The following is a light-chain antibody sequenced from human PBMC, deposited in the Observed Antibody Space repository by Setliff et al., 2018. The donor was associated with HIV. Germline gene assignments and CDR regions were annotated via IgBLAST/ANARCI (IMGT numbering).Light chain of an antibody. CDR1: QSVNNN. CDR2: DAF. J-gene: IGKJ5*01. Sequence: EVVMTQSPGTLSVSPGERVTLSCRASQSVNNNLAWYQQKPGQAPRLVIYDAFIRATGIPARFSGSGSGTEFTLTISSLQSEDFALYYCQQYNNWPPITFGQGTRLEIK. CDR3: QQYNNWPPIT. V-gene: IGKV3-15*01.